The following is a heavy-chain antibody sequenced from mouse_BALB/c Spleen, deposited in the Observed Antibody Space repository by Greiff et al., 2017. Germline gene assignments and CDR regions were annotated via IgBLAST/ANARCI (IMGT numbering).Heavy chain of an antibody. D-gene: IGHD3-1*01. V-gene: IGHV5-4*02. CDR2: ISDGGSYT. J-gene: IGHJ4*01. CDR3: ARDRAGTPGY. Sequence: EVQVVESGGGLVKPGGSLKLSCAASGFTFSDYYMYWVRQTPEKRLEWVATISDGGSYTYYPDSVKGRFTISRDNAKNNLYLQMSSLKSEDTAMYYCARDRAGTPGYWGQGTSVTVSS. CDR1: GFTFSDYY.